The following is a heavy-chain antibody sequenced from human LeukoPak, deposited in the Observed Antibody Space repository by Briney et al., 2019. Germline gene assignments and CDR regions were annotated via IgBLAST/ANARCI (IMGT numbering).Heavy chain of an antibody. CDR1: GFTFSTYA. Sequence: PGGSLRLSCAASGFTFSTYAMSWVRQAPGKGLEWVSVISGSGGSTYYADSVKGRFTISRDNSKNTLCLQMNSLRAEDTAVYYCAKGTTTLVVTKIDYWGQGTLVTASS. D-gene: IGHD4-23*01. CDR2: ISGSGGST. V-gene: IGHV3-23*01. J-gene: IGHJ4*02. CDR3: AKGTTTLVVTKIDY.